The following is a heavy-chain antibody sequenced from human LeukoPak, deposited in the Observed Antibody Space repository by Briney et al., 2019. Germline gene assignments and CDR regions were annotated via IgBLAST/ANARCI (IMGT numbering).Heavy chain of an antibody. Sequence: SQTLSLTCSVSGASFSTNAYFWTWLRQPAGEGLEWIGRIYASGNTHYNPSLQSPVTMSLDTSKNPFSLTMNSVTAADSAVYFCASYREAYDLYPHGLDVWGRGTVVTVSS. CDR1: GASFSTNAYF. J-gene: IGHJ3*01. CDR2: IYASGNT. CDR3: ASYREAYDLYPHGLDV. D-gene: IGHD5-24*01. V-gene: IGHV4-61*02.